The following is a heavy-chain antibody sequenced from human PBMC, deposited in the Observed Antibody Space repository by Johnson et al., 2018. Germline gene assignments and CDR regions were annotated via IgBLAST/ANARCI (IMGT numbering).Heavy chain of an antibody. CDR2: ISHSGST. CDR1: GGSISNSDW. V-gene: IGHV4-4*01. D-gene: IGHD5-24*01. CDR3: ARRDHYYHYMDV. Sequence: QVQLQESGPGLVKXSGTLSLTCAVSGGSISNSDWWSWVRQPPGKGLEWIGEISHSGSTYYNPSLKSRVTMSVDKPKNEFSLKWTSVTAADTALYWCARRDHYYHYMDVWGKGATVTVSS. J-gene: IGHJ6*03.